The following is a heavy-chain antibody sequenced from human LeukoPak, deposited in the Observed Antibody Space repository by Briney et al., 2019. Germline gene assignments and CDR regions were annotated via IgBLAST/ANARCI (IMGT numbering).Heavy chain of an antibody. CDR2: VYYTGNA. CDR3: ARLRALSGNRGAFDI. J-gene: IGHJ3*02. Sequence: SETLSLTCAVSGDSISNHIYYWDWIRQTPGKGLEWIGAVYYTGNAYYNPSLKSRVTISVDTSDNRFSLHLSSVNAADTAIYYCARLRALSGNRGAFDIWGQGTLVTVSS. CDR1: GDSISNHIYY. V-gene: IGHV4-39*02. D-gene: IGHD1-14*01.